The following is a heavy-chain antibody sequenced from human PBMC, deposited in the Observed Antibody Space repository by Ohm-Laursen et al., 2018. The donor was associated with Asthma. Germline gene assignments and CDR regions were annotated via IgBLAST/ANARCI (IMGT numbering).Heavy chain of an antibody. D-gene: IGHD5-12*01. CDR3: ARDLTLRSGYVGELGYGMDV. CDR1: GFAFSSYG. V-gene: IGHV3-30*03. J-gene: IGHJ6*02. CDR2: ISYDGSNK. Sequence: SLRLSCAASGFAFSSYGMHWVRQAPGKGLEWVAVISYDGSNKYYADSVKGRFTISRDNSKNTLYLQMNSLRAEDTAVYYCARDLTLRSGYVGELGYGMDVWGQGTTVTVSS.